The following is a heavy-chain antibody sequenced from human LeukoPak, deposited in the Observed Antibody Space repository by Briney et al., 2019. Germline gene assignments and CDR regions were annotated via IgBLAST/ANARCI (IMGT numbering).Heavy chain of an antibody. CDR2: ISSSSSYI. CDR3: ARETVNSGYDS. CDR1: GFTFSDYY. V-gene: IGHV3-11*06. Sequence: GGSLRLSCAASGFTFSDYYMSWIRQAPGKGLEWVSSISSSSSYIYYADSVKGRFTISRDNAKNSLYLQMNSLRAEDTAVYYCARETVNSGYDSWGQGTLVTVSS. J-gene: IGHJ4*02. D-gene: IGHD5-12*01.